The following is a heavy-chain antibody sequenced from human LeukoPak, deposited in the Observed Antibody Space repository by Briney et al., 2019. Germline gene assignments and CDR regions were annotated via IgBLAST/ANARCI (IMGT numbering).Heavy chain of an antibody. J-gene: IGHJ4*02. CDR3: TKDRRQWVVPYFDS. V-gene: IGHV3-23*01. CDR2: ISSGGNT. D-gene: IGHD6-19*01. CDR1: GFTFSTYA. Sequence: GGSLRLSCAASGFTFSTYAMSWVRHTPGKGLEWVSGISSGGNTQYTDSVKGRFTVSRDNSKNTLHLQMDSLRAEDTAIYYCTKDRRQWVVPYFDSWGQGPAVTVSS.